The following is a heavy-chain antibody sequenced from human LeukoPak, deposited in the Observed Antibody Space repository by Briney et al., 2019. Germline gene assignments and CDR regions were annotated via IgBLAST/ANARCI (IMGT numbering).Heavy chain of an antibody. Sequence: PPGGSLRLSCAASGFTFSSYEMNWVRQAPGKGLEWVSYISSSGSTIYYADSVKGRFTISRDNAKNSLYLQMNSLRAEDTAVYYCARDPYSGSRHFDYWGQGTLVTVSS. J-gene: IGHJ4*02. CDR3: ARDPYSGSRHFDY. V-gene: IGHV3-48*03. CDR2: ISSSGSTI. D-gene: IGHD1-26*01. CDR1: GFTFSSYE.